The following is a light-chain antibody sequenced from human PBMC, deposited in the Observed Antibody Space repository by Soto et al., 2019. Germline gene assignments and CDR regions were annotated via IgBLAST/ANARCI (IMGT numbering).Light chain of an antibody. V-gene: IGKV1-39*01. CDR2: AAS. CDR3: QQSYRTPLT. J-gene: IGKJ1*01. CDR1: QSISGY. Sequence: DIQMTQSPSSLSASIGDKVTITCRASQSISGYLNWYQQELGRAPNLLIYAASNLQSGVPSRFSGSGFGTDFTLTISSLQPEDFATYFCQQSYRTPLTFGQGTKVEI.